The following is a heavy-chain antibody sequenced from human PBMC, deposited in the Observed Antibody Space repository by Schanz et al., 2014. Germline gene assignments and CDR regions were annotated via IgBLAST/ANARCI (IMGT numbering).Heavy chain of an antibody. Sequence: EVLLVESGGGLVKPGGSLRLSCEASGFTFSTYAMSWVRQAPGKGLEWVSSISSSGSYIYYADSVKGRFSISRDNAKNSLYLQLNSLSADDTAVFYCAKGMGYCSGGTCYDYYYYGLDVWGQGTTVTVSS. V-gene: IGHV3-21*02. D-gene: IGHD2-15*01. CDR1: GFTFSTYA. CDR2: ISSSGSYI. CDR3: AKGMGYCSGGTCYDYYYYGLDV. J-gene: IGHJ6*02.